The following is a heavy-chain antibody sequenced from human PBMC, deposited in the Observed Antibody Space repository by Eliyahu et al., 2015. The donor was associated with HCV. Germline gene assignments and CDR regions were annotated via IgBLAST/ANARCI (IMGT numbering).Heavy chain of an antibody. V-gene: IGHV3-20*04. D-gene: IGHD3-22*01. Sequence: EVQLVESGGGVVRPGGSLXLSCAASGFTFGDYGMSWXRQAPGKGLEWXSGINWNGGSTGYADSVKGRFTISRDNAKNSLYLQMNSLRAEDTALYYCARGGTMIVVVIPYYFDYWGQGTLVTVSS. CDR3: ARGGTMIVVVIPYYFDY. CDR2: INWNGGST. CDR1: GFTFGDYG. J-gene: IGHJ4*02.